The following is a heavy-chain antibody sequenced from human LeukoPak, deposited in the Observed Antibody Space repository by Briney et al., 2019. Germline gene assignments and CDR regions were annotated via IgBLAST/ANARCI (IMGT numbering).Heavy chain of an antibody. J-gene: IGHJ4*02. D-gene: IGHD3-10*01. Sequence: SETLSLTCAVSGGSISSGGYSWSWIRQPPGKGLDWIGYIYYSGSTYYNPSLKSRVTISVDTSSNQFSLKLSSVTAADTALYCCARRPYASGSYSYWGQGALVTVSS. CDR1: GGSISSGGYS. V-gene: IGHV4-30-4*07. CDR2: IYYSGST. CDR3: ARRPYASGSYSY.